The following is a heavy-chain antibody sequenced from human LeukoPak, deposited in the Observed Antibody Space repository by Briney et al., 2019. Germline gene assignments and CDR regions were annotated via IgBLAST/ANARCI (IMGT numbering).Heavy chain of an antibody. CDR2: INPNSGGT. J-gene: IGHJ4*02. D-gene: IGHD5-24*01. Sequence: ASVKVSCKASGYTFTGYYMHWVRQAPGQGLEWMGWINPNSGGTNYAQKFQGRVTMTRDTSIRTVYMELSRLRFDDTAVYYCAVLGVEMATIPLDYWGQGTLVTLSS. V-gene: IGHV1-2*02. CDR3: AVLGVEMATIPLDY. CDR1: GYTFTGYY.